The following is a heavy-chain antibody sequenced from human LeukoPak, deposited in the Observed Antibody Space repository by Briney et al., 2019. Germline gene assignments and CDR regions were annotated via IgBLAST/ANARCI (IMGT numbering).Heavy chain of an antibody. J-gene: IGHJ3*02. CDR2: ISAYNGNT. CDR3: ARDRQPLRFLEWLDAFDI. CDR1: GYTFTSYG. D-gene: IGHD3-3*01. V-gene: IGHV1-18*01. Sequence: GASVKVSCKASGYTFTSYGISWVRQAPGQGREGMGWISAYNGNTNYAQKLQGRVTMTTDTSTSTAYMELRSLRSDDTAVYYCARDRQPLRFLEWLDAFDIWGQGTMVTVSS.